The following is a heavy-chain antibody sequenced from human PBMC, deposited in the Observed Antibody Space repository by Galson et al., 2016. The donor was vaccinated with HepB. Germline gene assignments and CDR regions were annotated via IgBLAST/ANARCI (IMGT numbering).Heavy chain of an antibody. CDR1: GFTFSSYV. V-gene: IGHV3-23*01. CDR3: AKEKGDGSYLDY. D-gene: IGHD1-26*01. Sequence: SLRLSCAASGFTFSSYVMTWVRQAPGKGLEWVSSISGSGASAYYADSVKGRFTITRDSSNNTLYLQMDSLKTDDTALYYCAKEKGDGSYLDYWGQGTRVTVSS. CDR2: ISGSGASA. J-gene: IGHJ4*02.